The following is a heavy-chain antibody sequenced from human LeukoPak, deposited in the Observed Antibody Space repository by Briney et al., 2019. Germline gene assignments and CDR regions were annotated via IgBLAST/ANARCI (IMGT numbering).Heavy chain of an antibody. D-gene: IGHD3-9*01. V-gene: IGHV3-30*02. J-gene: IGHJ4*02. CDR1: GFTFSSYG. Sequence: GGSLSLACAASGFTFSSYGMHWIRQAPGKGLEWVAFIGHDGSNKDYGDSVKGRFTVSRDNSKNTLYLQMNSLRAEDTAVFFFKQKTAYEILTGLWGQGTLVTVSS. CDR2: IGHDGSNK. CDR3: KQKTAYEILTGL.